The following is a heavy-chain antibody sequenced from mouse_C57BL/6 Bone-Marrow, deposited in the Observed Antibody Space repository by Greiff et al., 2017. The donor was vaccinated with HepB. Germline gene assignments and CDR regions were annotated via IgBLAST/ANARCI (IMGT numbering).Heavy chain of an antibody. V-gene: IGHV1-81*01. Sequence: VQLQQSGAELARPGASVKLSCKASGYTFTSYGISWVKQRTGQGLEWIGEIYPRSGNTYYNEKFKGKATLTADKSSSTAYMELRSLTSEDSAVYFYAMIYYGNSAWFAYWGQGTRVTVSA. CDR3: AMIYYGNSAWFAY. CDR2: IYPRSGNT. J-gene: IGHJ3*01. CDR1: GYTFTSYG. D-gene: IGHD2-1*01.